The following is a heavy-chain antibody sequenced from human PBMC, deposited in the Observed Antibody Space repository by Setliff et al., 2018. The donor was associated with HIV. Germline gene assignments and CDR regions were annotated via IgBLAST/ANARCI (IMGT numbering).Heavy chain of an antibody. CDR2: INPKSGGT. CDR3: AVVGPAIAGHSYGGPYFFDY. CDR1: GYPFTDYY. V-gene: IGHV1-2*06. D-gene: IGHD5-18*01. J-gene: IGHJ4*02. Sequence: ASVKVSCTPSGYPFTDYYIHWVRQGPGQGLEWMGRINPKSGGTNYAQRFQGRVTMTRDTSINTAYMELARLRSDDTAVYYCAVVGPAIAGHSYGGPYFFDYWGQGTRVTVSS.